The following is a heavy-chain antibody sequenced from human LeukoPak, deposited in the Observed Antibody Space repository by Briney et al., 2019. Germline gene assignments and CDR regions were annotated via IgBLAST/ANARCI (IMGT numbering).Heavy chain of an antibody. D-gene: IGHD5-18*01. J-gene: IGHJ3*02. CDR2: IYYSGST. Sequence: SETLSLTCTVSGGSISSSSYYWGWIRQPPGKGLEWIGSIYYSGSTYYNPSLKSRVTISVDTSKNQFSLKLSSVTAADTAVYYCAKEDRIHRKSAFDIWGQGTMVTVSS. CDR3: AKEDRIHRKSAFDI. V-gene: IGHV4-39*07. CDR1: GGSISSSSYY.